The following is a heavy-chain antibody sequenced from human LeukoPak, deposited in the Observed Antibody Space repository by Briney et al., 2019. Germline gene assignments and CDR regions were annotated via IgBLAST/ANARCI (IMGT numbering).Heavy chain of an antibody. Sequence: GGSLRLSCAASGFTFSDYYMSWIRQAPGKGLEWVSYISSSGSTIYYADSVKGRFTISRDNAKNSLYLQMNSLRAEDTAVYYCARDDYGDSHDAFDIWGQGTMVTVSS. D-gene: IGHD4-17*01. J-gene: IGHJ3*02. CDR1: GFTFSDYY. CDR2: ISSSGSTI. CDR3: ARDDYGDSHDAFDI. V-gene: IGHV3-11*01.